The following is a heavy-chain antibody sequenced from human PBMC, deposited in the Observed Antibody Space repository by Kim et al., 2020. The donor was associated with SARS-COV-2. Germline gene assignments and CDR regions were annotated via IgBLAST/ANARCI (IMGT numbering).Heavy chain of an antibody. V-gene: IGHV1-69*04. D-gene: IGHD6-13*01. CDR2: IIPILGIA. J-gene: IGHJ5*02. CDR3: ARDSLKRIAAAKSDGFDP. CDR1: GGTFSSYA. Sequence: SVKVSCKTSGGTFSSYAISWVRQAPGQGLEWMGRIIPILGIANYAQKFQGRVTITADKSTSTAYMELSSLRSEDTAVYYCARDSLKRIAAAKSDGFDPW.